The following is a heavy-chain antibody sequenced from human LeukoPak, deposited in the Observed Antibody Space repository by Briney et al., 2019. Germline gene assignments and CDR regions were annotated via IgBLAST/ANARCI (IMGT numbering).Heavy chain of an antibody. CDR2: IYPGDSDT. J-gene: IGHJ6*03. CDR3: ARRIAAAGYYYYMDV. V-gene: IGHV5-51*01. Sequence: GESLKISCKGSGYTFSSYWIGWVRQMPGRGLEWMGIIYPGDSDTRYSPSFQGQVTISADKSISTAYLQWSSLKASDTAMYYCARRIAAAGYYYYMDVWGKGTTVTVSS. D-gene: IGHD6-13*01. CDR1: GYTFSSYW.